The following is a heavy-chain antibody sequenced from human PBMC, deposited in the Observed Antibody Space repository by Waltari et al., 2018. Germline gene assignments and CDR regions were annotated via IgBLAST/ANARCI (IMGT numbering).Heavy chain of an antibody. CDR1: GGSISSHY. D-gene: IGHD3-10*01. J-gene: IGHJ4*02. CDR2: IYYSGST. CDR3: ARRPTPLYGSGMAAFDY. V-gene: IGHV4-59*11. Sequence: QVQLQESGPGLVKPSGTLSLTCTVSGGSISSHYWSWIRPPPGKGLEWIGYIYYSGSTNYNPSLKSRVTISVDTSKNQFSLKLSSVTAADTAVYYCARRPTPLYGSGMAAFDYWGQGTLVTVSS.